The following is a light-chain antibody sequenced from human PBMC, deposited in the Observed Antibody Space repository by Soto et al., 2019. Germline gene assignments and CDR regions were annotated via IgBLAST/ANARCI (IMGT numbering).Light chain of an antibody. CDR1: QSISSN. V-gene: IGKV3-11*01. Sequence: EIVMTQSPATLSVSPGERATVSCRASQSISSNLAWYQQKPGQAPRLLIYDASNRATGIPARFSGSGSGTDFTPTISSLEPEDFAVYYCQQRSDWPWTFGQGTKVDIK. J-gene: IGKJ1*01. CDR2: DAS. CDR3: QQRSDWPWT.